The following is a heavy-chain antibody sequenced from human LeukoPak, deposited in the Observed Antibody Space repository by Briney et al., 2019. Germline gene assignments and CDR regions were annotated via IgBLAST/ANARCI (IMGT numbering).Heavy chain of an antibody. CDR2: IYYSGYT. Sequence: SETLSLTCTVSGGSISSYYWSWIRQPPGKGLEWIGYIYYSGYTNYNPSLKSRVTMSVDTSKNQFSLKLSSVTAADTAVYYCARVFSYYFYYMDVWGKGTTVTISS. CDR1: GGSISSYY. CDR3: ARVFSYYFYYMDV. J-gene: IGHJ6*03. D-gene: IGHD2/OR15-2a*01. V-gene: IGHV4-59*12.